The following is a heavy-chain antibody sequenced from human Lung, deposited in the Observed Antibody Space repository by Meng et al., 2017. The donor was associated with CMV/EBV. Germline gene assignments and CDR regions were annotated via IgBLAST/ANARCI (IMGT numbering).Heavy chain of an antibody. Sequence: GESXKISCAASGFTFSFYGLHWVRQAPGKGLEWVAFIRYDGNNKFYADSVKGRFTISRDRSKNTLYLQMNSLRADDTAVYYCAKDLRSLRRFYYYGLDVWXQETTVTVSS. CDR2: IRYDGNNK. CDR1: GFTFSFYG. J-gene: IGHJ6*02. D-gene: IGHD3-3*01. V-gene: IGHV3-30*02. CDR3: AKDLRSLRRFYYYGLDV.